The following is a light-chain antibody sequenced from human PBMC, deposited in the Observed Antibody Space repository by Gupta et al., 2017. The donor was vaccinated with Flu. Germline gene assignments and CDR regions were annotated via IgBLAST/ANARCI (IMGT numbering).Light chain of an antibody. J-gene: IGLJ3*02. CDR3: QAWDTNTVV. CDR1: TLGNIY. Sequence: SYDLSQRHSVSVSPGQTASITCSGETLGNIYTCWYQQKPGQPPVLIIYQVTKRPSGIPERFSCSNSAVTATLNISGTQAMDEAYYYCQAWDTNTVVFGGGTKLTVL. CDR2: QVT. V-gene: IGLV3-1*01.